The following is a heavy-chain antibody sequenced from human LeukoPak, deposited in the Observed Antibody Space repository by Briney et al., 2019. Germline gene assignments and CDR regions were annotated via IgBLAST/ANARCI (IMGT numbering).Heavy chain of an antibody. D-gene: IGHD3-3*01. CDR2: ISYSGST. Sequence: SSETLSLTCTVSGGSISSSSYYWGWIRQPPGKGLEWIGSISYSGSTYYNPSLKSRVTISADTSKNQFSLKLSSVTAADTAVYYCARDFGMLMPSYFFDYWGQGTLVTVSS. CDR3: ARDFGMLMPSYFFDY. V-gene: IGHV4-39*02. J-gene: IGHJ4*02. CDR1: GGSISSSSYY.